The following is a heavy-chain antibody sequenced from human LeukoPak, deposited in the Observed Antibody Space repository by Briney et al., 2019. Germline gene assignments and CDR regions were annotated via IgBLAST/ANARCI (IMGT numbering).Heavy chain of an antibody. V-gene: IGHV3-30-3*01. CDR1: GFTFSDYA. Sequence: GGSLRLSCAASGFTFSDYATHWVRQAPGKGLEWVAVISKDGSDKYYPGPVRGRFTISRDNSKNTIYLQMDSLRAEDTAIYYCARDYWWNYDYWGQGTLVTVSS. CDR2: ISKDGSDK. CDR3: ARDYWWNYDY. D-gene: IGHD1-7*01. J-gene: IGHJ4*02.